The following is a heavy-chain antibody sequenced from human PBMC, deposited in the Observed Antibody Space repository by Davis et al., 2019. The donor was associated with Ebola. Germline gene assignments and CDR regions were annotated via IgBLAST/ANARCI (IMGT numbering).Heavy chain of an antibody. CDR2: ISYDGSNK. Sequence: GESLKISCAASGFTFSSYAMHWVRQAPGKGLEWVAVISYDGSNKYYADSVRGRFTISRDNSKNTLYLQMNSLRAEDTAVYYCAREFADTAVGYYYHMDVWGKGTTVTVSS. D-gene: IGHD5-18*01. CDR1: GFTFSSYA. V-gene: IGHV3-30-3*01. CDR3: AREFADTAVGYYYHMDV. J-gene: IGHJ6*03.